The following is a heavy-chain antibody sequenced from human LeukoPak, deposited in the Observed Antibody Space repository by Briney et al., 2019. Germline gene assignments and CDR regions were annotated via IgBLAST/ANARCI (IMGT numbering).Heavy chain of an antibody. CDR1: GYTFTSYG. D-gene: IGHD3-3*01. Sequence: ASVKVSCKASGYTFTSYGISWVRQAPGQGLEWMGWISAYNGNTSYAQKLQGRVTMTTDTSTSTAYMELRSLRSDDTAVYYCARDGDDFWSGYYENYFDYWGQGTLVTVSS. CDR3: ARDGDDFWSGYYENYFDY. J-gene: IGHJ4*02. V-gene: IGHV1-18*01. CDR2: ISAYNGNT.